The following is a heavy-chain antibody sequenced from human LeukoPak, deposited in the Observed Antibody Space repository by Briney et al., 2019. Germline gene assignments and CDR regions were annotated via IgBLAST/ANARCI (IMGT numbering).Heavy chain of an antibody. Sequence: ASVKVSCKASGYTFTSYAMHWVRQAPGQRLEWMGWINAGNGNTKYSQKFQGRVTITRDTSASTAYMELSSLRSEDTAVYYCARVGGYDFWSGYYNGFDYWGQGTLVTVSS. V-gene: IGHV1-3*01. CDR2: INAGNGNT. CDR1: GYTFTSYA. CDR3: ARVGGYDFWSGYYNGFDY. D-gene: IGHD3-3*01. J-gene: IGHJ4*02.